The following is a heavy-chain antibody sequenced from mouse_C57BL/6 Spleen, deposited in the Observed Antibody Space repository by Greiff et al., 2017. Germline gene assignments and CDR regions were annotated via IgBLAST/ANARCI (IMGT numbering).Heavy chain of an antibody. Sequence: EVQLQESGPGLMKPSQSLSLTCSVTGYSITSGYYWNWIRQFPGNKLEWMGYISYDGSNNYNPSLKNRISITRDTSKNQFFLKLNSVTTEDTATYYCNYGSSYNYFDYWGQGTTLTVSS. CDR3: NYGSSYNYFDY. D-gene: IGHD1-1*01. CDR1: GYSITSGYY. CDR2: ISYDGSN. J-gene: IGHJ2*01. V-gene: IGHV3-6*01.